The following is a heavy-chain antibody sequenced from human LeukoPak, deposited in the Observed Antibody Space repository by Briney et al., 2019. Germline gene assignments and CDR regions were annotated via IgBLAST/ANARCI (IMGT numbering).Heavy chain of an antibody. CDR3: AKELRGYSYGLRNNWFDP. CDR2: IYSGGDT. V-gene: IGHV3-53*04. CDR1: GFAVTDNY. D-gene: IGHD5-18*01. J-gene: IGHJ5*02. Sequence: GGSLRLSFAASGFAVTDNYISWVGQAPGKGWKWVSIIYSGGDTNFAGSVKGRFAISRHSSKNTLYLQMNSLRAEETAVYYCAKELRGYSYGLRNNWFDPWGQGTLVTVSS.